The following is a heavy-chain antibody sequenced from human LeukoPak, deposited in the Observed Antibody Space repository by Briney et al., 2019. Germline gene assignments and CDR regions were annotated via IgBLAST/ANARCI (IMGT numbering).Heavy chain of an antibody. CDR2: MNPNSGNT. CDR3: ARGSSYYDFWSGYYTGAYFDY. CDR1: GYTFTSYD. V-gene: IGHV1-8*03. Sequence: ASVTVSCMATGYTFTSYDINWVRQATGQGLEWMGWMNPNSGNTGYEQKFQGRVTITRNTSISKAYMELSSLRSEDTAVYYCARGSSYYDFWSGYYTGAYFDYWGQGTLVTVSS. J-gene: IGHJ4*02. D-gene: IGHD3-3*01.